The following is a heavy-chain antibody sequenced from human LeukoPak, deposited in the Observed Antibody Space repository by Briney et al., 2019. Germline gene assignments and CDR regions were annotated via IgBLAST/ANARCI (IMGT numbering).Heavy chain of an antibody. J-gene: IGHJ4*02. CDR1: GYTFTSYG. CDR2: ISAYNGNT. D-gene: IGHD2-8*01. Sequence: GASVKVSCKASGYTFTSYGISWVRQAPGQGLEWMGWISAYNGNTNYAQNLQGRVSMTTDTSTSTAHMELRSLRSDDTAVYYCAREGDCINGVCDPIDYWGQGTLVTVSS. V-gene: IGHV1-18*01. CDR3: AREGDCINGVCDPIDY.